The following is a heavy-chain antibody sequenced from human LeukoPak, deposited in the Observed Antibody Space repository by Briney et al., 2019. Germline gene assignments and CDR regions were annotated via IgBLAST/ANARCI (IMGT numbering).Heavy chain of an antibody. Sequence: PGGSLRLSCAASGFNFSSYWMSWVRQAPGKGLEWVANIKQDGSEENFVDSVKGRFTISRDNAKKSLYLQMNSLRAEDTAVYYCARGSSAGASLRHDYWGQGTLVTVSS. V-gene: IGHV3-7*01. CDR2: IKQDGSEE. J-gene: IGHJ4*02. CDR1: GFNFSSYW. CDR3: ARGSSAGASLRHDY. D-gene: IGHD1-26*01.